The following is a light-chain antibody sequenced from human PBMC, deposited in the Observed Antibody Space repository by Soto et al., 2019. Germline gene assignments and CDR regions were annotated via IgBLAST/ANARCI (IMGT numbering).Light chain of an antibody. V-gene: IGLV2-14*03. CDR3: SSYTTRNTEV. Sequence: QSVLTQPASLSGSPGQSISISCIGTSSDVGAFNYVSWYQHHPGKAPQLIIYDVTSRPSGASNRFSASKSGNTASLTISGLQAEDEADYYCSSYTTRNTEVFGTGTKVTVL. J-gene: IGLJ1*01. CDR2: DVT. CDR1: SSDVGAFNY.